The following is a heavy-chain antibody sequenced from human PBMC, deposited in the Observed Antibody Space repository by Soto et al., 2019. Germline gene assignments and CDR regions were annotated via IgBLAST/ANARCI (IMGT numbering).Heavy chain of an antibody. Sequence: EVQLLESGGGLVQPGGSLRLSCAASGFTFSSYAMSWVRQAPGKGLEWVSTISGSDGSTYYADSVKGRFPISRDNSKNTLYLQMNSLRAEDTAVYYCAKEYSSGWYYFDYWGQGTLVTVSS. CDR1: GFTFSSYA. CDR3: AKEYSSGWYYFDY. CDR2: ISGSDGST. J-gene: IGHJ4*02. V-gene: IGHV3-23*01. D-gene: IGHD6-19*01.